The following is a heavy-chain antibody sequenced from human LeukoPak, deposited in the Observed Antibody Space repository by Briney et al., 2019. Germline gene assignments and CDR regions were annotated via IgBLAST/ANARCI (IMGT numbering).Heavy chain of an antibody. CDR1: GFTFSSYS. V-gene: IGHV3-48*02. D-gene: IGHD3-3*01. CDR2: ISSSSSTI. Sequence: GGSLRLSCAASGFTFSSYSMNRVRQAPGKGLEWVSYISSSSSTIYYADSVKGRFTISRDNAKNSLYLQMNSLRDEDTAVYYCARGHFGVPYYYGMDVWGQGTTVTVSS. CDR3: ARGHFGVPYYYGMDV. J-gene: IGHJ6*02.